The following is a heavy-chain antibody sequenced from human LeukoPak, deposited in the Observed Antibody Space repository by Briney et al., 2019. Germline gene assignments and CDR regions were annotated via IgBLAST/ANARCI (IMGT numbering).Heavy chain of an antibody. V-gene: IGHV4-30-4*01. CDR2: IYYSGST. D-gene: IGHD2-15*01. CDR1: GGSISSGDYY. Sequence: SQTLSLTCTVSGGSISSGDYYWRWIRQPPGKGLEWIGYIYYSGSTYYNPSLKSRVTISVDTSKNQFSLKLSSVTAADTAVYYCARDQNVGYCSGGSCDYYYYGMDVWGQGTTVTVSS. J-gene: IGHJ6*02. CDR3: ARDQNVGYCSGGSCDYYYYGMDV.